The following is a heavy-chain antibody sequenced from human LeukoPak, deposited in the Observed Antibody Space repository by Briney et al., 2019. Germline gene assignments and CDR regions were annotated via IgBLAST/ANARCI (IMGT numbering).Heavy chain of an antibody. J-gene: IGHJ5*02. Sequence: SGPTLVNPTQTLTLTCTFSGFSLSTSGMCVCWIRQPPGKALEWLARIDWDDDKYYSTSLKTRLTISKDTSKNQVVLTMTNMDPVDTATYYCARSLHYYDSSGYNWFDPWGQGTLVTVSS. D-gene: IGHD3-22*01. CDR3: ARSLHYYDSSGYNWFDP. CDR1: GFSLSTSGMC. V-gene: IGHV2-70*11. CDR2: IDWDDDK.